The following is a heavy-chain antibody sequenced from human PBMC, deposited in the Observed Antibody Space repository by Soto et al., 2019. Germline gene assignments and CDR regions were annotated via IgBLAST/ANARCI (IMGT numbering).Heavy chain of an antibody. CDR1: GYTFSGYY. D-gene: IGHD3-3*01. Sequence: ASVKVSCKASGYTFSGYYIHWVRQAPGQGLEWMGWINPNSGDTNYAQKFQGRVTVTRGTSITTAYMELSRLRSDDTAVYYCVRDSGFRGFLGWSLDVWGQGTTVTVS. J-gene: IGHJ6*02. V-gene: IGHV1-2*02. CDR3: VRDSGFRGFLGWSLDV. CDR2: INPNSGDT.